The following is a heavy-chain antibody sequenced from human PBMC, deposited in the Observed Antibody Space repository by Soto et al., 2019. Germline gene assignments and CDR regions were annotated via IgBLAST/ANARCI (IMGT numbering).Heavy chain of an antibody. CDR1: GFTFSSYA. CDR2: IRGSGDST. J-gene: IGHJ6*02. CDR3: ATPLYSSSNYYYYGMDV. V-gene: IGHV3-23*01. Sequence: EVQLLESGGGLVQPGGSLRLSCAASGFTFSSYAMSWVRQAPGKGLEWVSTIRGSGDSTYYADSVKGRFTISRDNSKNSLYLQMNSLRAEDTAVYYCATPLYSSSNYYYYGMDVWGQGTTVTVSS. D-gene: IGHD6-6*01.